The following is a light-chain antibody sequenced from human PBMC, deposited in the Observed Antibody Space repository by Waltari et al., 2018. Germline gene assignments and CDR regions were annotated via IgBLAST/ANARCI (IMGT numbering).Light chain of an antibody. Sequence: QPALTQPASVSGSPGQSITISCTGTSSDVGHYHRVHWYQKNPGKAPQLIIYEINMRPSGISNRFSGSKSGNTASLTISGLQAEDEADYYCCSYVTGGTLVFGGGTRLTVL. J-gene: IGLJ2*01. CDR3: CSYVTGGTLV. V-gene: IGLV2-23*02. CDR2: EIN. CDR1: SSDVGHYHR.